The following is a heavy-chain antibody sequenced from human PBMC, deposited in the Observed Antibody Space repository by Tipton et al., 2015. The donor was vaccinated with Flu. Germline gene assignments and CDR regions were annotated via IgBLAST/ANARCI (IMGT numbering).Heavy chain of an antibody. CDR1: GGSISRGGYY. V-gene: IGHV4-31*03. D-gene: IGHD3-10*01. CDR2: IYYSGST. CDR3: ARVRVTMVRGVDY. J-gene: IGHJ4*02. Sequence: TLSLTCTVSGGSISRGGYYWSWIRQHPGKGLEWIGYIYYSGSTYYNPSLKSRVTISVDTSKNQFSLKLSSVTAADTAVYYCARVRVTMVRGVDYWGQGTLVTVSS.